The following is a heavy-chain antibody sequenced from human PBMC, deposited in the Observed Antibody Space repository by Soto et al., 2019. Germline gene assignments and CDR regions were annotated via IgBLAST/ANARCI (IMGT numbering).Heavy chain of an antibody. Sequence: PGVSLRLSCAASGFTFSSYAMSWVRKAPGKGLDWVSAISDSGDTSYYADSVKGRFTISRDNSKNTLYLHMSSLRAEDTAVYYCAKWGNDCAYYYYGMNVWGQGTTVTVSS. CDR3: AKWGNDCAYYYYGMNV. CDR1: GFTFSSYA. V-gene: IGHV3-23*01. CDR2: ISDSGDTS. J-gene: IGHJ6*02. D-gene: IGHD1-1*01.